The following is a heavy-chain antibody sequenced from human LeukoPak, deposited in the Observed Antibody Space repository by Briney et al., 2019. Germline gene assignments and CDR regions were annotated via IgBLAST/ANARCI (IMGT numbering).Heavy chain of an antibody. CDR1: GYTFTGYY. CDR2: INPNSGGT. CDR3: AVWFGEDPAFDI. J-gene: IGHJ3*02. Sequence: ASVKVSCKASGYTFTGYYMHWVRQAPGQGLEWMGWINPNSGGTNYAQKFQGRVTMTRDTSISTAYMELSRLRSDDTAVYYCAVWFGEDPAFDIWGQGTMVTVSS. D-gene: IGHD3-10*01. V-gene: IGHV1-2*02.